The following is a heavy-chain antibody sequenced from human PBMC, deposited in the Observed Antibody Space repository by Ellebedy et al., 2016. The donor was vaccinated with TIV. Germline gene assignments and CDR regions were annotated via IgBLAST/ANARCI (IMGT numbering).Heavy chain of an antibody. CDR3: ARDHHNTGYSSNWYWFDP. V-gene: IGHV4-34*01. Sequence: MPSETLSLTCDVHGESLTNDYWSWIRQSPGKGLEWIGEINHGGSTNYNPSLKSRLTLSIDTFKNQFSLKLSSVTAADTGTYYCARDHHNTGYSSNWYWFDPWGQGALVTVSS. CDR2: INHGGST. J-gene: IGHJ5*02. CDR1: GESLTNDY. D-gene: IGHD6-13*01.